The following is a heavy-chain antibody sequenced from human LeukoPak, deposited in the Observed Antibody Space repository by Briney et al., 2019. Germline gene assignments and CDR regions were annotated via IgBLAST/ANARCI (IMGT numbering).Heavy chain of an antibody. CDR3: ARGGKYCSSTSCYLDY. Sequence: GGSLRLSCAASGFTFSSYAMSWVRQAPGKGLEWVSSISSSSSYIYYADSVKGRFTISRDDAKNSLYLQMNSLRAEDTAVYYCARGGKYCSSTSCYLDYWGQGTLVTISS. D-gene: IGHD2-2*01. V-gene: IGHV3-21*01. CDR2: ISSSSSYI. CDR1: GFTFSSYA. J-gene: IGHJ4*02.